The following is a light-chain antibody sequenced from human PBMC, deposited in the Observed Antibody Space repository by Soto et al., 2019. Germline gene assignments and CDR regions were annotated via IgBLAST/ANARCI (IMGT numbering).Light chain of an antibody. J-gene: IGLJ2*01. V-gene: IGLV2-11*01. CDR2: DVS. CDR3: SSYASSSTRV. CDR1: SSDVGGYNY. Sequence: QSVLTQPRSVSGSPGQSVTISCTGTSSDVGGYNYVSWYQHHPGKAPKVMIYDVSKRPSGVPDRFSGSKSGNTASLTISGLQAEDEADYYCSSYASSSTRVFGGGTKVTVL.